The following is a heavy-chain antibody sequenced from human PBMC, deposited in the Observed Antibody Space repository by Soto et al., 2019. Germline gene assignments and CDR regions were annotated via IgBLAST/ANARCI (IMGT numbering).Heavy chain of an antibody. CDR3: ARDYISGSPNY. D-gene: IGHD5-12*01. J-gene: IGHJ4*02. Sequence: GGSLRLSCAAAGFTFSNWWMHWVRQTPGRGLVWVSHINGDGSTTNYADSVKGRFTISRDNAKNTLYLQMNSLRAEDTGVYYCARDYISGSPNYWGQGTLVTVSS. CDR1: GFTFSNWW. V-gene: IGHV3-74*01. CDR2: INGDGSTT.